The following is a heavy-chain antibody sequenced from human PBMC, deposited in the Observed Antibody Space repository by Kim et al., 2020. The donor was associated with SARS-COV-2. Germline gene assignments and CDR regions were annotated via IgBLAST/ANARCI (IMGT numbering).Heavy chain of an antibody. CDR2: IYTSGST. CDR1: GGSISSGSYY. D-gene: IGHD4-17*01. V-gene: IGHV4-61*02. Sequence: SETLSLTCTVSGGSISSGSYYWSWIRQPAGKGLEWIGRIYTSGSTNYNPSLKSRVTISVDTSKNQFSLKLSSVTAADTAVYYCARVHYGGYYYYGMDVWGQGTTVTVSS. CDR3: ARVHYGGYYYYGMDV. J-gene: IGHJ6*02.